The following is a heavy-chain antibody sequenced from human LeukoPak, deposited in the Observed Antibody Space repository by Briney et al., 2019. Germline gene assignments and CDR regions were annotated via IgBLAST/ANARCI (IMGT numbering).Heavy chain of an antibody. CDR3: ATARSGGSASAFEI. V-gene: IGHV3-9*03. D-gene: IGHD1-26*01. CDR1: GFTFDNYA. J-gene: IGHJ3*02. Sequence: GGSLRLSCAASGFTFDNYAMHWVRQAPGKGLEWVSLISWNSNIIAYADSVKGRFTISRDNAKNSLFLQINSLRTEDMAFYYCATARSGGSASAFEIRGQGTMVTVSS. CDR2: ISWNSNII.